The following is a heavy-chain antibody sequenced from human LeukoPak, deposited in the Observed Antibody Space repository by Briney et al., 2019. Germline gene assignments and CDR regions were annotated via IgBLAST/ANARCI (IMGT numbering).Heavy chain of an antibody. CDR3: ARDRVVAATEADFDY. V-gene: IGHV1-18*01. CDR1: GYTFTSYG. Sequence: GASVKVSCKAPGYTFTSYGISWVRQAPGQGLEWMGWISAYNGNTNYAQKLQGRVTMTTDTSTSTAYMELRSLRSDDTAVYYCARDRVVAATEADFDYWGQGTLVTVSS. J-gene: IGHJ4*02. D-gene: IGHD2-15*01. CDR2: ISAYNGNT.